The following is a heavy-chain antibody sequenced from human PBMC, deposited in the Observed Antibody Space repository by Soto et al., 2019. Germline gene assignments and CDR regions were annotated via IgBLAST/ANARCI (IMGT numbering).Heavy chain of an antibody. CDR1: GFTFSSYG. J-gene: IGHJ4*02. CDR2: ISYDGSNK. Sequence: QVQLVESGGGVVQPGRSLRLSCAASGFTFSSYGMHWVRQAPGKGLEWVAVISYDGSNKYYADSVKGRFTISRDNSKNKLYLQMNSLRAEDTAVYYCAKDGIFEQWLVPPHHWGQGTLVTVSS. CDR3: AKDGIFEQWLVPPHH. V-gene: IGHV3-30*18. D-gene: IGHD6-19*01.